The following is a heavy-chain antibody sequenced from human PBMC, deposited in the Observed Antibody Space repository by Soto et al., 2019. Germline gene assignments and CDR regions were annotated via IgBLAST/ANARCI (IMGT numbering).Heavy chain of an antibody. CDR1: GDSIRTLHY. D-gene: IGHD2-2*01. J-gene: IGHJ4*02. Sequence: LSETLSLTCTVSGDSIRTLHYWSWIRQTPGKGLEWIGHIHHSGSTYYNPSLKSRVTISVDRSKNQFSLKLSSVTAADTAVYYCARVPDHWGQGTLVTVSS. V-gene: IGHV4-38-2*02. CDR2: IHHSGST. CDR3: ARVPDH.